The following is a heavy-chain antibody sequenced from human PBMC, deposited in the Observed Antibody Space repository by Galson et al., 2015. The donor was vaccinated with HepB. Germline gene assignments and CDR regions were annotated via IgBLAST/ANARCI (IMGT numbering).Heavy chain of an antibody. CDR3: AREAYHGNAYYYVPYSYYYMDV. CDR2: ISTSNGNT. CDR1: GYRFTTYA. V-gene: IGHV1-18*01. D-gene: IGHD3-22*01. J-gene: IGHJ6*03. Sequence: QSGAEVKKPGESLKLSCKGSGYRFTTYAINWVRQAPGQGLEWMGWISTSNGNTNYAQNVQGRVTLTTDTSTSTAYMELRSLRSDDTAVYYCAREAYHGNAYYYVPYSYYYMDVWGKGTTVTVSS.